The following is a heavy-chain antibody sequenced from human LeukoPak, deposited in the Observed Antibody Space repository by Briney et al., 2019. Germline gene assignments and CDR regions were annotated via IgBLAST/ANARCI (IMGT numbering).Heavy chain of an antibody. J-gene: IGHJ4*02. Sequence: SQTLSLTCTVSGGSISSGSYYWRWIRQPAGRGLEWIVRIYTSGSTNYNPSLKSRVTISVDTSKNQFSLKLSSVTAADTAVYYCARAPEEWELSYFDYWGQGTLVTVSS. CDR3: ARAPEEWELSYFDY. CDR1: GGSISSGSYY. CDR2: IYTSGST. V-gene: IGHV4-61*02. D-gene: IGHD1-26*01.